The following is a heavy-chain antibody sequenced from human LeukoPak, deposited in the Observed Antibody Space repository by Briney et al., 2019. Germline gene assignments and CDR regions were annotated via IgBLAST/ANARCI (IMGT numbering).Heavy chain of an antibody. V-gene: IGHV3-33*01. D-gene: IGHD6-19*01. Sequence: GGPLTLSCAASGFTFSNHGMHWVRQAPGKGLEWVALIWYDGRTKFHADSVKGQFTISRDNSKNTLYLQMDSLRDEDTAVYYCAREWGRIAVAGGPGYWGQGSRVTVSS. CDR1: GFTFSNHG. CDR3: AREWGRIAVAGGPGY. J-gene: IGHJ4*02. CDR2: IWYDGRTK.